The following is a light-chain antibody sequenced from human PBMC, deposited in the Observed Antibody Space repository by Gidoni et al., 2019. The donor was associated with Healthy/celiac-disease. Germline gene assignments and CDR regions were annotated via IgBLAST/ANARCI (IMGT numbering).Light chain of an antibody. V-gene: IGKV1-33*01. J-gene: IGKJ5*01. Sequence: DIKMTKSPSSLSASVGDRVTITCQASQDISNYLNWYQQKPGKAPKLLIYDASNLETGVPSRFSGSGSGTDFTFTISSLQPEDIATYYCQQYDNLPTFGQGTRLEIK. CDR3: QQYDNLPT. CDR2: DAS. CDR1: QDISNY.